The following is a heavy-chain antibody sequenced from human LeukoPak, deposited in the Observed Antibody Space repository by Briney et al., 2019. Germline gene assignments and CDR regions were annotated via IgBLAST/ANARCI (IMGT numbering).Heavy chain of an antibody. V-gene: IGHV3-11*03. Sequence: PGVSLRLSCAASGFIFSDHYMTWIRQAPGKGLEWVSCISGGSSDTNYADSVKGRFTISRDNAKNSLYLQMNNLRAEDTAVYYCARQCSIVKCSWGQGTLVTVSS. D-gene: IGHD2-2*01. J-gene: IGHJ5*02. CDR3: ARQCSIVKCS. CDR2: ISGGSSDT. CDR1: GFIFSDHY.